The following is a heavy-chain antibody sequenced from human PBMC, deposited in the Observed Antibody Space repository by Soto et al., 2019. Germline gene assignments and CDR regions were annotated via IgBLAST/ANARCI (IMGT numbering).Heavy chain of an antibody. V-gene: IGHV3-21*01. D-gene: IGHD5-12*01. CDR1: GFTFNDYT. J-gene: IGHJ4*02. CDR2: ISSSGTYI. Sequence: RLSCAASGFTFNDYTMTWVRQAPGKGLEWVSSISSSGTYIYYADSVKGRFTISRDNAKNSLYLQMNSMRAEDTAVSYCARDSFTYSGYDYWGQGTLVTVYS. CDR3: ARDSFTYSGYDY.